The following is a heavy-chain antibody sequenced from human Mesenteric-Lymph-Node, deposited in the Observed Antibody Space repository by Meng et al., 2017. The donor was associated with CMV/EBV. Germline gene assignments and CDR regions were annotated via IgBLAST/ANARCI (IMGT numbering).Heavy chain of an antibody. Sequence: FSTYAMHWVRQAPGKGLEWVASISYAGSTKYYTASVEGRFTISRDNSKNTLYLQMNSLRPEDTAVYFCARGAHCSGGTCYLSNWLDPWGQGTLVTVSS. CDR3: ARGAHCSGGTCYLSNWLDP. CDR2: ISYAGSTK. J-gene: IGHJ5*02. D-gene: IGHD2-15*01. V-gene: IGHV3-30-3*01. CDR1: FSTYA.